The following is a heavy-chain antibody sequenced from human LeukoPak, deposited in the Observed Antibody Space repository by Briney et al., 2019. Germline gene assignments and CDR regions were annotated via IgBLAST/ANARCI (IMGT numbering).Heavy chain of an antibody. CDR3: ARDRWELLSNSYHYCGLDV. V-gene: IGHV3-7*01. CDR2: IKQDGSEK. D-gene: IGHD2-15*01. J-gene: IGHJ6*02. CDR1: GFTFSSYS. Sequence: GGSLRLSCAASGFTFSSYSMNWVRQAPGKGLEWVANIKQDGSEKCYVDSVKGRFTTSRDNAKNSLYLQMNSLRAEDTAVYYCARDRWELLSNSYHYCGLDVWGQGTTVTVSS.